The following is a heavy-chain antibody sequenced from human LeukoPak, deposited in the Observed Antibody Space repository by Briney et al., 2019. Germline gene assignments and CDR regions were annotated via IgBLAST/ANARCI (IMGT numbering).Heavy chain of an antibody. V-gene: IGHV4-34*01. D-gene: IGHD2-21*01. J-gene: IGHJ4*02. CDR2: INHSGST. CDR3: ARGGVRRRYYFDY. Sequence: SETLSLTCAVYGGSFSGYYWSWIRQPPGKGLEWIGEINHSGSTNYNPSLKSRVTISVDTSKNQFSLKLSSVTAADTAVYYCARGGVRRRYYFDYWGQGTLVTVSS. CDR1: GGSFSGYY.